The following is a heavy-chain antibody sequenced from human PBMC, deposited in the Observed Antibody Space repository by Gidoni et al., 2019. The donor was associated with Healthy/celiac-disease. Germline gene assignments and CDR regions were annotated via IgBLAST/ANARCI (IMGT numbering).Heavy chain of an antibody. CDR1: GGSFSGYY. D-gene: IGHD5-12*01. J-gene: IGHJ4*02. CDR2: INHSGST. Sequence: QVQLQQWGAGLLKPSETLSLTCAVYGGSFSGYYWSWIRQPPGKGLEWIGEINHSGSTNYNPSLKSRVTISVDTSKNQFSLKLSSVTAADTAVYYCARGRKHIVATYFDYWGQGTLVTVSS. CDR3: ARGRKHIVATYFDY. V-gene: IGHV4-34*01.